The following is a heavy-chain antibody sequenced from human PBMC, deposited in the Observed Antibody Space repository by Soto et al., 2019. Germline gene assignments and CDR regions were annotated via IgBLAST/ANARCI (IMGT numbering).Heavy chain of an antibody. Sequence: LRLSCVASGFIVSSNQMSWVRQAPWKGLEWVSVIYSGHTTYYADSVEGRFTISRDDSKNTLYLQMNSLRVEDTAVYYCVRGPSDHKLRLVEWPYGDYWGQGALVTVSS. D-gene: IGHD3-3*01. CDR2: IYSGHTT. CDR1: GFIVSSNQ. CDR3: VRGPSDHKLRLVEWPYGDY. J-gene: IGHJ4*02. V-gene: IGHV3-53*01.